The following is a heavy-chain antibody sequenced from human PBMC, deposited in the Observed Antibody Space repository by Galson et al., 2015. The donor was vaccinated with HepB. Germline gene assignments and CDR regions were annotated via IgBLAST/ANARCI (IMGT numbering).Heavy chain of an antibody. Sequence: SVKVSCKASGYTFTSYGISWVRQAPGQGLEWMGWISAYNGDTNYAQKLQGRVTMTADTSTSTAYMELRSLRSDDTAVYYCARDYCSSTSCYSSVDYWGQGTLVTVSS. CDR3: ARDYCSSTSCYSSVDY. D-gene: IGHD2-2*01. CDR1: GYTFTSYG. J-gene: IGHJ4*02. V-gene: IGHV1-18*01. CDR2: ISAYNGDT.